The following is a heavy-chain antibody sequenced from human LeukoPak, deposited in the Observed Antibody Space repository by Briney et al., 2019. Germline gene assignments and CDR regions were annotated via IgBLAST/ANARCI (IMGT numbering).Heavy chain of an antibody. J-gene: IGHJ4*02. CDR2: INHSGST. CDR1: GGSFSGYY. V-gene: IGHV4-34*01. D-gene: IGHD2-2*01. Sequence: SETLTLICAVYGGSFSGYYWSWIRQPPGKGLEWIGEINHSGSTNYNPSLKSRVTISVDTSKNQFSLKLSSVTAADTAVYYCARGKKYCSSTSCYRFDYWGQGTLVTVSS. CDR3: ARGKKYCSSTSCYRFDY.